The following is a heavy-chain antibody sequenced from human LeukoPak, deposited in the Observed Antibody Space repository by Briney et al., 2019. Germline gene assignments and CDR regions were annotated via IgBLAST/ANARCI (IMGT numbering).Heavy chain of an antibody. CDR1: GFTFSDYY. V-gene: IGHV3-11*01. CDR2: ISSSGSTI. CDR3: ARDRTISSSFPFY. Sequence: GGSLRLSCAASGFTFSDYYMSWIRQAPGKGLEWVSYISSSGSTIYYADSVKGRFTISRDNAKNSLYLQMNSLRAEDTAVYYFARDRTISSSFPFYWGQGTLVTVSS. J-gene: IGHJ4*02. D-gene: IGHD6-13*01.